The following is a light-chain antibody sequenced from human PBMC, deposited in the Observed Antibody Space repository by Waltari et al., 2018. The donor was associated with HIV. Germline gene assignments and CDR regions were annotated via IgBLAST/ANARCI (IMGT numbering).Light chain of an antibody. CDR3: AAWDARLNEYL. V-gene: IGLV1-44*01. CDR2: GDH. CDR1: NSNVGSDV. J-gene: IGLJ1*01. Sequence: QSVLTQPHSASGTPGQRVIISCSGSNSNVGSDVVNWYQQLPGTAPKLLIYGDHERPSGGPDRCSGSKSGASASLAISDLQSEDEAEYYCAAWDARLNEYLFGTGTKVTVL.